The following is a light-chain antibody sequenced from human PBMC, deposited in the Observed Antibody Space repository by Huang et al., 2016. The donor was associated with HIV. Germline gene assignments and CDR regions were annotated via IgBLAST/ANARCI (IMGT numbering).Light chain of an antibody. CDR2: KAS. V-gene: IGKV1-5*03. J-gene: IGKJ1*01. Sequence: DVQMTQSPSTLSAYVGDRITLPCRASQSINNYLAWYQQKAGKAPDLLIYKASTLDSGVTSRFSGSGSVTTFTLTISSLQPDDFATYYCQQYDSYWTFGQGTKVE. CDR3: QQYDSYWT. CDR1: QSINNY.